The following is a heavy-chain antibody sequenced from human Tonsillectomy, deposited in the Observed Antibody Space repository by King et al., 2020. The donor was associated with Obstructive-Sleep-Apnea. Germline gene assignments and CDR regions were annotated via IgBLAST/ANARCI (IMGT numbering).Heavy chain of an antibody. V-gene: IGHV3-30*03. CDR2: ISDDGDRN. J-gene: IGHJ3*02. Sequence: VQLVESGGDVVQPGRSLRLSCTASGLIFRNYDMHWVRQAPGKGLEWLTFISDDGDRNHYAASGKGRFTIARDNSKKTLYLQMNSLKTEDTALYYCATAWTTNAFDIWGQGTMVTVSS. CDR3: ATAWTTNAFDI. CDR1: GLIFRNYD. D-gene: IGHD3/OR15-3a*01.